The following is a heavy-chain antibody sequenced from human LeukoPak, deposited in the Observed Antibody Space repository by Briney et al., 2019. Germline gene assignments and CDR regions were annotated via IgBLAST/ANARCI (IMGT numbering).Heavy chain of an antibody. CDR1: GGSISSYY. J-gene: IGHJ5*02. V-gene: IGHV4-34*01. CDR2: INHSGST. CDR3: AGSAVAGKGWFDP. D-gene: IGHD6-19*01. Sequence: SETLSLTCTVSGGSISSYYWSWIRQPPGKGLEWIGEINHSGSTNYNPSLKSRVTISVDTSKNQFSLKLSSVTAADTAVYYCAGSAVAGKGWFDPWGQGTLVTVSS.